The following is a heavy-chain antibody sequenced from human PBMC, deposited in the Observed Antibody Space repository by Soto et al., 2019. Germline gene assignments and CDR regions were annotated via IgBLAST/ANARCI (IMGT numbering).Heavy chain of an antibody. J-gene: IGHJ4*02. Sequence: EVQLVESGGGLVQPGGSLRLSCAASGFTFSAYSMNWVRQAPGKGLEWVSYIISSSSTIYYADSVKGRFTISRDNAKSSVYLQMNILRDEDTAVYYCARDRPADYWGQGTLVTVSS. V-gene: IGHV3-48*02. CDR2: IISSSSTI. CDR3: ARDRPADY. CDR1: GFTFSAYS.